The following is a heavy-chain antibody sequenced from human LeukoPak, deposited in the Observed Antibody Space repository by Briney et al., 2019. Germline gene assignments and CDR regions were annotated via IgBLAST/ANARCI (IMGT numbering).Heavy chain of an antibody. CDR1: GGSISSYY. J-gene: IGHJ4*02. CDR2: IYYSGST. CDR3: ARGKQLVHLDY. Sequence: SETLSLTCTVSGGSISSYYWSWIRQPPVKGLEWIGYIYYSGSTNYNPSLKSRVTISVDTSKNQFSLKLSSVTAADTAVYYCARGKQLVHLDYWGQGTLVTVSS. V-gene: IGHV4-59*01. D-gene: IGHD6-6*01.